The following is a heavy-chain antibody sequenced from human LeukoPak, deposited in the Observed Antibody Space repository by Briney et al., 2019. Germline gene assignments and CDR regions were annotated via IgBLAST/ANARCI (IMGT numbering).Heavy chain of an antibody. CDR1: GDSIRSSY. D-gene: IGHD1-7*01. J-gene: IGHJ5*02. CDR2: IYISGDK. CDR3: AKTARTFRS. V-gene: IGHV4-4*09. Sequence: SETLSLTCSVSGDSIRSSYWSWIRQAPGMGLESIGYIYISGDKIYNPSLKGRATLSLDTSNNQISLRLTSVTAADTAVYYCAKTARTFRSWGPGILVTVSS.